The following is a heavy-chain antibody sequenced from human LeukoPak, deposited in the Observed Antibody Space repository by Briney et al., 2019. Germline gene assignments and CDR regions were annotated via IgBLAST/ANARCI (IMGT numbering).Heavy chain of an antibody. D-gene: IGHD1-1*01. CDR2: ISSSSSYT. CDR3: AGLRRGYSYYFDY. Sequence: PGGSLRLSCAASEFTFSDYYMSWIRQAPGKGLEWVSYISSSSSYTNHADSVKGRFTISRDNAKNSLYLQMNSLRAEDTAVYFCAGLRRGYSYYFDYWGQGALVTVSS. CDR1: EFTFSDYY. J-gene: IGHJ4*02. V-gene: IGHV3-11*06.